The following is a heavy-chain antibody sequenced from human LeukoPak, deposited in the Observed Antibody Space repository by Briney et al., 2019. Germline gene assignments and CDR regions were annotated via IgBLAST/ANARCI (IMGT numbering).Heavy chain of an antibody. Sequence: QSGGSLRPSCAASGFTFSSYGMHWVRQAPGKGLEWVAVIWYDGSNKYYADSVKGRFTIPRDNSKNTLYLRMNSLKAEDTAVYYCAKDATNYYYYMDVWGKGTTVTVSS. CDR3: AKDATNYYYYMDV. D-gene: IGHD1-26*01. CDR2: IWYDGSNK. V-gene: IGHV3-33*06. CDR1: GFTFSSYG. J-gene: IGHJ6*03.